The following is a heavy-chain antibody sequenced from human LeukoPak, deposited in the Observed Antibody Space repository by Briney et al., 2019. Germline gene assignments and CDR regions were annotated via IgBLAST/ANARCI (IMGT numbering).Heavy chain of an antibody. CDR1: GGSISSYY. Sequence: ASETLSLTCTVSGGSISSYYWSWIRQPPGKGLEWIGEINHSGSTNYNPSLKSQVTISVDTSKNQFSLRLSSVTAADTAVYYCARGGYSYGYHSNWFDPWGQGTLVTVSS. CDR2: INHSGST. V-gene: IGHV4-34*01. D-gene: IGHD5-18*01. J-gene: IGHJ5*02. CDR3: ARGGYSYGYHSNWFDP.